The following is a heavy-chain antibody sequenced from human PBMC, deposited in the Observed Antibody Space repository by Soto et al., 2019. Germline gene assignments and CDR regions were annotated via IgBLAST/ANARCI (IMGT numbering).Heavy chain of an antibody. J-gene: IGHJ4*02. D-gene: IGHD2-21*02. Sequence: SVKVSCKASGGTFSSYAISWVRQAPGQGLEWMGGIIPIFGTANYAQKFQGRVTITADESTSTAYMELSSLRSEDTAVYYCASSIVVVTLFDYWGQGTLVTVSS. CDR3: ASSIVVVTLFDY. V-gene: IGHV1-69*13. CDR2: IIPIFGTA. CDR1: GGTFSSYA.